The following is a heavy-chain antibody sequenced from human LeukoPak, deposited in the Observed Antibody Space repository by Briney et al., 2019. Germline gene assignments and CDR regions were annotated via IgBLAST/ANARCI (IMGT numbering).Heavy chain of an antibody. Sequence: PSETLSLTCTVSGGSISSYYWSWIRQPPGKGLEWIGYIYYSGSTNYNPSLKSRVTISVDTSKNQFSLKLSSVTAADTAVYYCARVYYDSSGPVMDYYFDYWGQGTLVTVSS. CDR1: GGSISSYY. V-gene: IGHV4-59*01. CDR3: ARVYYDSSGPVMDYYFDY. J-gene: IGHJ4*02. CDR2: IYYSGST. D-gene: IGHD3-22*01.